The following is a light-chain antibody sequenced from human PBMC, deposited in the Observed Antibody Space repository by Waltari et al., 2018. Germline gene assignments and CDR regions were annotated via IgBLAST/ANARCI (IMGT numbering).Light chain of an antibody. CDR3: HQYYTTPMT. V-gene: IGKV4-1*01. J-gene: IGKJ1*01. CDR1: QSLFSSFTNYNY. CDR2: WES. Sequence: DIVMTQSPDSLAVSLGERATIHCRSSQSLFSSFTNYNYLSWCQQKPGQPPRLLFYWESTRESGVPDRFSGSGSGTDFTLTISSLQPEEVAVYYCHQYYTTPMTFGQGTKVEIK.